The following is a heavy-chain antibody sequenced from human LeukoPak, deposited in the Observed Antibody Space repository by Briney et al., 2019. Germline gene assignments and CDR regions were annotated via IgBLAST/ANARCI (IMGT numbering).Heavy chain of an antibody. D-gene: IGHD2-2*01. J-gene: IGHJ4*02. V-gene: IGHV4-38-2*02. CDR3: ARGLVVPAALFDY. CDR1: GYSISSGYY. CDR2: IYHSGST. Sequence: PSETLSLTCTVSGYSISSGYYWGWIRQPPWKGLEWIGSIYHSGSTYYNPSLKSRVTISVDTSKNQFSLKLSSVTAADTAVYYCARGLVVPAALFDYWGQGTLVTVSS.